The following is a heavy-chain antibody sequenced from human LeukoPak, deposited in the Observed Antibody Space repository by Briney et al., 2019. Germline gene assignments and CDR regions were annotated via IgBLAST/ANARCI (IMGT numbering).Heavy chain of an antibody. CDR2: IYSGGST. CDR3: AGTYCGGDCSFDH. CDR1: GFTVSSYY. J-gene: IGHJ4*02. V-gene: IGHV3-53*01. Sequence: GGSLRLSGAASGFTVSSYYMSWVRQAPGKGLEGVSFIYSGGSTYYADSVKGRFTISRDNFKNTLYLQMNSLRAEDTAVYYCAGTYCGGDCSFDHWGRGTLVTVSS. D-gene: IGHD2-21*02.